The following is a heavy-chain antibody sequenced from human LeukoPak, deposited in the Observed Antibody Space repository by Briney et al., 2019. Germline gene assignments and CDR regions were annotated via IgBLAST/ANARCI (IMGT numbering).Heavy chain of an antibody. D-gene: IGHD1-26*01. CDR3: AKDTSGSYAPYYFDY. J-gene: IGHJ4*02. CDR2: ISWNSGSI. V-gene: IGHV3-9*01. CDR1: GFTFYDYA. Sequence: GGSLRLSCAASGFTFYDYAMHWVRHAPGKGLEWVSGISWNSGSIGYADSVKGRFTISRDNAKNSLYLQMNSLRAEDTALYYCAKDTSGSYAPYYFDYWGQGTLVTVSS.